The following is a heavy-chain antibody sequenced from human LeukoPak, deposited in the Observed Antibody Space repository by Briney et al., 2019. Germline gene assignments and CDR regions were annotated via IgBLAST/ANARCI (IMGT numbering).Heavy chain of an antibody. D-gene: IGHD5-18*01. CDR2: ISGSGGST. CDR3: ATDLENVDTAMVNDY. V-gene: IGHV3-23*01. J-gene: IGHJ4*02. CDR1: GFTFSSFA. Sequence: GGSLRLSCAASGFTFSSFAMSWVRQTPGQGLEWVSTISGSGGSTYYADSVKGRFTISRDNSKNTLYLQMNSLRAEDTAVYYCATDLENVDTAMVNDYWGQGTLVTVSS.